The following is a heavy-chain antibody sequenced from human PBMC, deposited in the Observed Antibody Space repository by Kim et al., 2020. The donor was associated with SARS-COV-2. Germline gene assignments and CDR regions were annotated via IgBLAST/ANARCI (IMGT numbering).Heavy chain of an antibody. J-gene: IGHJ4*02. CDR3: ARDAPESAITFGGVA. V-gene: IGHV3-21*01. D-gene: IGHD3-16*01. Sequence: GGSLRLSCAASGFTFSSYSMNWVRQAPGKGLEWVSSISSSSSYIYYADSVKGRFTISRDNAKNSLYLQMNSLRAEDTAVYYCARDAPESAITFGGVAWGQGTLVTVSS. CDR2: ISSSSSYI. CDR1: GFTFSSYS.